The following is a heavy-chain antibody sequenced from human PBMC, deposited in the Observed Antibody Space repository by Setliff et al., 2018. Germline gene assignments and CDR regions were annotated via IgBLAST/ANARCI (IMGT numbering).Heavy chain of an antibody. D-gene: IGHD3-3*01. J-gene: IGHJ4*02. CDR2: VSYGGST. CDR3: ARHFRSSKVQFLEYLTDYYFDS. Sequence: KSSETLSLTCAVSGAAISTYYWSWLRQPPGKGLEWIGYVSYGGSTKYNPSLESRVTISVDTSNNQFSLNLRSVTAADTAIYYCARHFRSSKVQFLEYLTDYYFDSWGQGTLVTVSS. CDR1: GAAISTYY. V-gene: IGHV4-59*08.